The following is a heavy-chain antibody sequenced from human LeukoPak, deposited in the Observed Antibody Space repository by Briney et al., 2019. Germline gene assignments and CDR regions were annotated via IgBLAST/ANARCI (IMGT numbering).Heavy chain of an antibody. CDR1: GFTFSSYW. D-gene: IGHD3-22*01. Sequence: GGSLRLSCAASGFTFSSYWMSWVRQAPGKGLEWVANIKQDGSEKYYVDSVKGRFTISRDHAKNSLYLQMNSLRAEDTAVYYCARVQSYESSDYDYYYYGMDVWGQGTTVTVSS. CDR3: ARVQSYESSDYDYYYYGMDV. V-gene: IGHV3-7*03. J-gene: IGHJ6*02. CDR2: IKQDGSEK.